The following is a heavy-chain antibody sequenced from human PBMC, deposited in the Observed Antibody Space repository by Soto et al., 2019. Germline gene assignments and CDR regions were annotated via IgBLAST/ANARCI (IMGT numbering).Heavy chain of an antibody. CDR3: AKDSRVPFDY. D-gene: IGHD3-10*01. J-gene: IGHJ4*02. CDR1: GFTFSSYG. CDR2: ISYDGSNK. Sequence: SLRLSCAASGFTFSSYGMHWVRQAPGKGLEWVAVISYDGSNKYYADSVKGRFTISRDNSKNTLYLQMNSLRAEDTAVYYCAKDSRVPFDYWGQGTLVTVSS. V-gene: IGHV3-30*18.